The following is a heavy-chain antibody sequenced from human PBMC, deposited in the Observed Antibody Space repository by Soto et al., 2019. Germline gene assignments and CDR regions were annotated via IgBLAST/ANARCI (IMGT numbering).Heavy chain of an antibody. CDR2: IYYTGAA. V-gene: IGHV4-31*03. CDR3: ASGTFNTIAFDF. J-gene: IGHJ4*03. D-gene: IGHD2-2*01. CDR1: GGSITTGGTS. Sequence: SETLSLTLSVSGGSITTGGTSWSWARLLPGKGLQWVGYIYYTGAAYYNPALKSRVTISLDTSENRFSLKLTSVTAADTAVYYCASGTFNTIAFDFGGHGRHVTVA.